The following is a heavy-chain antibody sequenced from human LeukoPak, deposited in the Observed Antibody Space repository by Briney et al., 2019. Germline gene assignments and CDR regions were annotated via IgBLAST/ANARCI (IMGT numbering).Heavy chain of an antibody. CDR1: GFSFNTYS. V-gene: IGHV3-7*01. CDR2: IKQDGSEK. J-gene: IGHJ5*02. D-gene: IGHD3-10*01. Sequence: GGSLRLSCAASGFSFNTYSMSWVRQAPGKGLEWVANIKQDGSEKYYVDSVKGRFTISRDNAKNSLYLQMNSLRAEDTAVYYCARDKVSGSGSYQRRFDPWGQGTLVTVSS. CDR3: ARDKVSGSGSYQRRFDP.